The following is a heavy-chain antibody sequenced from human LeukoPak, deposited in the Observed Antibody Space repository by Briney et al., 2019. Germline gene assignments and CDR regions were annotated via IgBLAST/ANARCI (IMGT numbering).Heavy chain of an antibody. CDR2: VRSSSSTI. CDR3: ARDGSGRVPEMSAPDY. D-gene: IGHD3-10*01. CDR1: GFTFSSYS. V-gene: IGHV3-48*01. J-gene: IGHJ4*02. Sequence: GGSLRLSCAASGFTFSSYSMNWVRQAPGKGLEWVSYVRSSSSTIYYADSVKGRFTISRDNAKNSLYLQMNSLRAEDTAVYYCARDGSGRVPEMSAPDYWGQGTLVTVSS.